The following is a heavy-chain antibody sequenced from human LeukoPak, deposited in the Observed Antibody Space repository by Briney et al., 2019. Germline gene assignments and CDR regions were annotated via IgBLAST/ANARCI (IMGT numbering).Heavy chain of an antibody. J-gene: IGHJ5*02. CDR3: ARRYYDSSGYWIWFDP. D-gene: IGHD3-22*01. Sequence: SETLSLTCAAYGGSFSGYYWSWIRQPPGKGLEWIGEIKHSGSTNYNPSLKSRVTISVDTSKNQFSLKLSSVTAADTAVYYCARRYYDSSGYWIWFDPWGQGTLVTVSS. CDR2: IKHSGST. CDR1: GGSFSGYY. V-gene: IGHV4-34*01.